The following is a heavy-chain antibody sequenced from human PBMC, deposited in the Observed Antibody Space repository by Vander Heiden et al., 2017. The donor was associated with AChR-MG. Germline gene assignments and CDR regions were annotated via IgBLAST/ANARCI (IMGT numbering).Heavy chain of an antibody. CDR1: GGSFSGYY. D-gene: IGHD6-13*01. CDR3: ARTKQQEKHLNWFDP. V-gene: IGHV4-34*01. Sequence: QVQLQQWGAGLLKPSETLSLTCAVYGGSFSGYYWSWIRQPPGKGLEWIGEINHSGSTNYNPARKSRVTISVDTSKNQFSLKLSCVNDEDTAVYYCARTKQQEKHLNWFDPWGQGNLVTVSS. J-gene: IGHJ5*02. CDR2: INHSGST.